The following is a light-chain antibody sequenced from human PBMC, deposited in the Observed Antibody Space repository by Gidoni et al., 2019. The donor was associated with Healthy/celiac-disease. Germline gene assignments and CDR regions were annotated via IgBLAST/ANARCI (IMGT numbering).Light chain of an antibody. CDR3: QQRSNWPPSLT. CDR1: QSVSSY. J-gene: IGKJ4*01. CDR2: DAS. Sequence: IVLTQSPATLSLAPGERATLSCRASQSVSSYLAWYQQKPGQAPRLLIYDASNRATGIPARLSGSGCGTDVTLTISSLETEDFAVYYCQQRSNWPPSLTFGGXTKVEIK. V-gene: IGKV3-11*01.